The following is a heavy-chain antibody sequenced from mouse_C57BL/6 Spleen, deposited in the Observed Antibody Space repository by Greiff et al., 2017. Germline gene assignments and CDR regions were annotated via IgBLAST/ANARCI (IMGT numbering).Heavy chain of an antibody. V-gene: IGHV1-18*01. D-gene: IGHD1-1*01. CDR2: INPNNGGT. CDR3: ARNYNGSSYGAMDY. CDR1: GYTFTDYN. J-gene: IGHJ4*01. Sequence: VQLQQSGPELVKPGASVKIPCKASGYTFTDYNMDWVKQSHGKSLEWIGDINPNNGGTIYNQKFKGKATLTVDKSSRTDYMELRSLTSEDTAVYYYARNYNGSSYGAMDYWGQGTTVTGSS.